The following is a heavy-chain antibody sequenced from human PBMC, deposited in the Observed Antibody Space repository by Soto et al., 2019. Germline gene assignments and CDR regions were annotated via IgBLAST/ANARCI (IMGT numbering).Heavy chain of an antibody. CDR3: TREYSGYDKNRFVP. J-gene: IGHJ5*02. CDR1: CGSISSCDYY. D-gene: IGHD5-12*01. V-gene: IGHV4-30-4*01. CDR2: IYYSGST. Sequence: SETLSLTCTVSCGSISSCDYYWSWIRQPPGKGLEWIGYIYYSGSTYYNPSLKSRLTISIDTSKNQFSLKLTSVTAADTAVYYCTREYSGYDKNRFVPWGQGTLVTVSS.